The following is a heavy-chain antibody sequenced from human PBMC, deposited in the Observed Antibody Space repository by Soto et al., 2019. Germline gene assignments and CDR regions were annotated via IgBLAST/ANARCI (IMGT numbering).Heavy chain of an antibody. D-gene: IGHD2-21*02. Sequence: SVKVSCKTSGFTFTNSAVQWVLQARGQRLEWIGWIIVASGRTNYARGVQERVTISRDTSTSTAYTELSGLRSEDTAVYYCVAELYSGGGCCSFDFWGQGTMVTVSS. CDR3: VAELYSGGGCCSFDF. J-gene: IGHJ3*01. CDR2: IIVASGRT. V-gene: IGHV1-58*01. CDR1: GFTFTNSA.